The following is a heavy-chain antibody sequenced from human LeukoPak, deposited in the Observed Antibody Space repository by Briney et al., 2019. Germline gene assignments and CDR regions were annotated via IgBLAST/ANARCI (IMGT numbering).Heavy chain of an antibody. J-gene: IGHJ6*03. CDR3: ARTTSYYDFWSGYSGGYSYYYMDV. V-gene: IGHV1-18*01. D-gene: IGHD3-3*01. CDR2: ISAYNGKT. CDR1: GYTFTTYS. Sequence: ASVKVSCKASGYTFTTYSISWVRQAPGQGLEWMGWISAYNGKTNFAQKFQGRMTMTTDTSTSTAYMEVSSLRSEDSAVYYCARTTSYYDFWSGYSGGYSYYYMDVWGKGTAVTVSS.